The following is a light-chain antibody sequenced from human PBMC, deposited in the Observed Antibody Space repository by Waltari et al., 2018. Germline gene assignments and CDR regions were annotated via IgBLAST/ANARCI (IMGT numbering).Light chain of an antibody. Sequence: CRARQSVSSNLAWYQQKPGQARRLLSYGVSNRATCIPARFSGSGSGTEFTLNCSSLQSEDVAIDYGQQYNNWPPVNFGGGTKVEVK. CDR2: GVS. J-gene: IGKJ4*01. V-gene: IGKV3-15*01. CDR1: QSVSSN. CDR3: QQYNNWPPVN.